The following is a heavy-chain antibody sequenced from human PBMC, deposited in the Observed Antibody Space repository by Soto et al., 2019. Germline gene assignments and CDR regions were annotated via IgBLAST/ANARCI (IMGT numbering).Heavy chain of an antibody. V-gene: IGHV2-5*02. CDR2: IYWDDDK. CDR1: GFSLSTSGVG. CDR3: ARRGYSSSWYLGWFDP. D-gene: IGHD6-13*01. J-gene: IGHJ5*02. Sequence: QITLKESGPTLVKPTQTLTLTCTFSGFSLSTSGVGVGWIRQPPGKALEWLALIYWDDDKRYSPSLKSRLTITKDTSKNQVVPTMTNMDPVDTATYYCARRGYSSSWYLGWFDPWGQGTLVTVSS.